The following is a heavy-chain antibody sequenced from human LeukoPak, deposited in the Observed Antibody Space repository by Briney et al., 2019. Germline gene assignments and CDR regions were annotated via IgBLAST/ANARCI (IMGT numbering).Heavy chain of an antibody. J-gene: IGHJ3*02. Sequence: GGSLRLSCAASGFTFDDYAMHWVRQAPGKGLEWVSGISWNSGSIGYADSVKGRFTISRDNAKNSLYLQMNSLRVEDTALYYCAKAGYSYGPDAFDIWGQGTMATVSS. CDR3: AKAGYSYGPDAFDI. V-gene: IGHV3-9*01. CDR1: GFTFDDYA. D-gene: IGHD5-18*01. CDR2: ISWNSGSI.